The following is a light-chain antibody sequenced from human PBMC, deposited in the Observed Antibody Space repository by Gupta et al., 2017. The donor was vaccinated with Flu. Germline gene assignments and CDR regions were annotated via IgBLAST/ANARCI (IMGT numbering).Light chain of an antibody. CDR3: QQRSGLPMYA. V-gene: IGKV3-11*01. J-gene: IGKJ2*01. CDR1: QSVNNQ. Sequence: PGDSAILSCRASQSVNNQLAWYQQRPGQPPRLLMFDASGRDAGIPARFSGSGSGTDLNLAITTLGQEDFAGYYCQQRSGLPMYAFGQGTKLEIK. CDR2: DAS.